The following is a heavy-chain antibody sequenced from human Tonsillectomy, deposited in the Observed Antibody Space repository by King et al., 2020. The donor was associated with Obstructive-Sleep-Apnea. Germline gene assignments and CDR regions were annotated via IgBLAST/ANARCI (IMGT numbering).Heavy chain of an antibody. CDR3: VRGRTGAAGTFDF. D-gene: IGHD6-13*01. V-gene: IGHV3-74*02. Sequence: QLVQSGGGLVQPGGSLRLSCAASGFTFSSSWMNWVRHAPGKGLMWVSRISSDGTITNYADSVKGRFTMSRDNAKNTLYLQMSSLRPEDTALYYCVRGRTGAAGTFDFWGQGILVSVSS. CDR2: ISSDGTIT. J-gene: IGHJ4*02. CDR1: GFTFSSSW.